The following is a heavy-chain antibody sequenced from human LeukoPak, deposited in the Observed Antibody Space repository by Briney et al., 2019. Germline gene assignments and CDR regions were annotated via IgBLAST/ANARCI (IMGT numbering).Heavy chain of an antibody. CDR1: GGTFSSYA. D-gene: IGHD1-7*01. V-gene: IGHV1-69*01. J-gene: IGHJ6*03. CDR3: ARARMELRSDYYYYYMDV. CDR2: IIPIFGTA. Sequence: SVKVSCKASGGTFSSYAISWVRQAPGQGLEWMGGIIPIFGTANYARKFQGRVTITADESTSTAYMELSSLRSEDTAVYYCARARMELRSDYYYYYMDVWGKGTTVTVSS.